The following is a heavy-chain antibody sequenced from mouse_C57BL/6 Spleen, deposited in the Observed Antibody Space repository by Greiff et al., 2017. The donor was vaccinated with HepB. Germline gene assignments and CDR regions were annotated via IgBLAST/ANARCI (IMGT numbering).Heavy chain of an antibody. CDR3: ARGVVTTPYWYFDV. D-gene: IGHD2-3*01. CDR2: IYPGDGDT. V-gene: IGHV1-80*01. CDR1: GYAFSSYW. J-gene: IGHJ1*03. Sequence: QVQLQQSGAELVKPGASVKISCKASGYAFSSYWMNWVKQRPGKGLEWIGQIYPGDGDTNYNGKFKGKATLTADKSSSTAYMQLSSLTSEDSAVYFCARGVVTTPYWYFDVWGTGTTVTVAS.